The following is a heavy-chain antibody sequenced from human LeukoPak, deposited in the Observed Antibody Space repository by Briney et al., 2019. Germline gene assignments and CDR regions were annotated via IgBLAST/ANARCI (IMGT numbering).Heavy chain of an antibody. Sequence: GGSLRLSCAVSGFTFSNYAMSWVRQAPGKGLNWVSSISADGDRTYSADSVKGRFSISRDNSKNTLSLQLNSLRVEDTAVYYCVKDDTVTSSFDYWGQETLITVSS. CDR3: VKDDTVTSSFDY. CDR2: ISADGDRT. J-gene: IGHJ4*02. D-gene: IGHD4-17*01. V-gene: IGHV3-23*01. CDR1: GFTFSNYA.